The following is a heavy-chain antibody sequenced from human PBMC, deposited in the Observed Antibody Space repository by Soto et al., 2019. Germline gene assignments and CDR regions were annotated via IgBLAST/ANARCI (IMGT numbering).Heavy chain of an antibody. D-gene: IGHD4-17*01. V-gene: IGHV1-18*01. CDR3: VRDQASIREY. J-gene: IGHJ4*02. CDR2: ISTNNRDR. CDR1: GYSFTAYG. Sequence: QIKLVQSGAEVKKPGASVKVSCKASGYSFTAYGISWVRQAPGQGLEWMGWISTNNRDRGYAQKFQGRVTMTKDVSTSTAYIEVRSLRSDETAVYYCVRDQASIREYWGQGTLVTVSS.